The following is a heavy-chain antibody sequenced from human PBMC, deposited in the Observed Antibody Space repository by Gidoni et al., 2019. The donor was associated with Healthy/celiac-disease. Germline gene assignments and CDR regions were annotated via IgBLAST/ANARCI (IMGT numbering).Heavy chain of an antibody. CDR1: GGSFSGYY. CDR3: ARTGVYGSGGYYNAPRYFDL. Sequence: QVQLQQWGAGLLKPSETLSLTCAVYGGSFSGYYWRWIRPPPGKGLEWIGEINHSGSTNYNPSLKRRFTISVDTSKNQFSLKLSSVTAADTAVYYCARTGVYGSGGYYNAPRYFDLWGRGTLVTVSS. CDR2: INHSGST. D-gene: IGHD3-10*01. J-gene: IGHJ2*01. V-gene: IGHV4-34*01.